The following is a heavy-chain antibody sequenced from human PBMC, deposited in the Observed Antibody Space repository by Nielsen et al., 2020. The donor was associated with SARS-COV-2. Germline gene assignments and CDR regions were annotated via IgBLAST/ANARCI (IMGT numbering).Heavy chain of an antibody. CDR1: GFSLITNGMC. CDR2: IDWGDDK. V-gene: IGHV2-70*01. Sequence: SGPTLVKPTQTLTLTCTFSGFSLITNGMCVSWIRPPPGKALEWLALIDWGDDKYYSRSLRTRLTISKDTSKNQVVLTMANMDPADTATYYCARTAAPTGPFDYWGQGTLVTVSS. CDR3: ARTAAPTGPFDY. D-gene: IGHD6-13*01. J-gene: IGHJ4*02.